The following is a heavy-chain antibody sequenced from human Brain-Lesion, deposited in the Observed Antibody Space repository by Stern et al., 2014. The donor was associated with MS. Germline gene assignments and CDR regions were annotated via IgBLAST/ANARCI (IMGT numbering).Heavy chain of an antibody. Sequence: VQLVQSGAEVKKPGASVKVSCKVSGYTLTELSMHWVRQAPRKGLEWMGGFDPEDGETIYAQKFQGRVTMTEDTSIDTAYMELSSLRSEDTAVHYCATLSPGAGGNYYRHFDYWGQGTLVTVSS. CDR1: GYTLTELS. CDR2: FDPEDGET. D-gene: IGHD1-26*01. V-gene: IGHV1-24*01. J-gene: IGHJ4*02. CDR3: ATLSPGAGGNYYRHFDY.